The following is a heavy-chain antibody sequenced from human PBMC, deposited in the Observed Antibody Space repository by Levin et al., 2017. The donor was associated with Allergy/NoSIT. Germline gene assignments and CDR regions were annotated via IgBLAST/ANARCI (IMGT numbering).Heavy chain of an antibody. D-gene: IGHD3-3*01. CDR2: ISSSSSYI. CDR1: GFTFSSYS. J-gene: IGHJ4*02. V-gene: IGHV3-21*01. CDR3: ARDAGITITPYYFDY. Sequence: TPGGSLRLSCAASGFTFSSYSMNWVRQAPGKGLEWVSSISSSSSYIYYADSVKGRFTISRDNAKNSLYLQMNSLRAEDTAVYYCARDAGITITPYYFDYWGQGTLVTVSS.